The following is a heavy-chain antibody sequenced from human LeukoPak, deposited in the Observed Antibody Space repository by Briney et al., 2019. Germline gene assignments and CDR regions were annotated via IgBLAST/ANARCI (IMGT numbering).Heavy chain of an antibody. V-gene: IGHV1-2*02. CDR1: GYMFTGYY. J-gene: IGHJ4*01. CDR2: INPNSGGT. D-gene: IGHD3-22*01. Sequence: ASVKVSCKASGYMFTGYYIHWVRQAPGQKFEWMGWINPNSGGTNYVEKFQGRITMNRDTSVSTVYMELSSLRSDDTAIYYCARGAGARAGCDSSPYYFVWGQGTLVTVSS. CDR3: ARGAGARAGCDSSPYYFV.